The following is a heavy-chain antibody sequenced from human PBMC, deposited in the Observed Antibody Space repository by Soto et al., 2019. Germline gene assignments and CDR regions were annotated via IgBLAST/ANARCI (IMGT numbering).Heavy chain of an antibody. Sequence: QVQLVESGGGVVQPGRSLRLSCAASGFIFSSYAMHWVRQAPGKGLEWVAVISYDGSNKYYADSVKGRFTISRDNSKNTLFLQMNSLRAEDTAGYYCAREYGDRGETFDYWGQGTLVTVSS. J-gene: IGHJ4*02. CDR2: ISYDGSNK. V-gene: IGHV3-30-3*01. CDR1: GFIFSSYA. D-gene: IGHD4-17*01. CDR3: AREYGDRGETFDY.